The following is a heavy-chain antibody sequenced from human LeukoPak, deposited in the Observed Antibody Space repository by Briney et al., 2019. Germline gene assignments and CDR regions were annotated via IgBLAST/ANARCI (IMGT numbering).Heavy chain of an antibody. CDR3: ARAFNRQGSYSRSRAFDI. D-gene: IGHD3-10*01. Sequence: GASVKVSCKSSGYTFTSYGISWVQQAPAQGLEWMGVISAYNGNTNNAQKLQGRVTMTTDTSTSAAYMEVRSLRSDDTAVYYCARAFNRQGSYSRSRAFDIWGQGTMVTVSS. CDR2: ISAYNGNT. J-gene: IGHJ3*02. CDR1: GYTFTSYG. V-gene: IGHV1-18*01.